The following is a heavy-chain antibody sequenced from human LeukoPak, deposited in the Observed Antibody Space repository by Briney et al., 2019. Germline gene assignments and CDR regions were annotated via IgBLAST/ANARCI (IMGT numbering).Heavy chain of an antibody. J-gene: IGHJ5*02. D-gene: IGHD5-24*01. CDR3: AREASRGASFDP. V-gene: IGHV3-48*03. Sequence: GGSLRLSCAASGFTLSSYEMNWVRQAPGKGLEWVSYISSSGTTIFYADSVEGRFTISRDNAKNSLYLQMNSLRAEDTAVYYCAREASRGASFDPWGQGTLVTVSS. CDR1: GFTLSSYE. CDR2: ISSSGTTI.